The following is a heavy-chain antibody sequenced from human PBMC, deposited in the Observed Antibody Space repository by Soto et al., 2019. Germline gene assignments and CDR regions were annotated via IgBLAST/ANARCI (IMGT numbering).Heavy chain of an antibody. CDR1: GFTFSSYA. CDR3: XXXXXXXXXGX. V-gene: IGHV3-30-3*01. Sequence: QVQLVESGGGVVQPGRSLRLSCAASGFTFSSYAMHWVRQXPXXGLEWVAVISYDGSNKYYADSVKGRFTISRDNSKNXLXXXXXXXXXXXXXXXXXXXXXXXXXXGXWGQGTLVTVSS. CDR2: ISYDGSNK. J-gene: IGHJ4*02.